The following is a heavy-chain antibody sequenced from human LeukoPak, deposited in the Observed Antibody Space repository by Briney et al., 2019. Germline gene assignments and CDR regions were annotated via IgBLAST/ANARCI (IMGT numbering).Heavy chain of an antibody. CDR2: ISSSSSYI. J-gene: IGHJ4*02. D-gene: IGHD4-17*01. Sequence: GGSLRLSCAASGFTFSSYSMNWVRQAPGKGLEWVSSISSSSSYIYYADSVKGRFTISRDNAKNSLYLQMNSLRAEDTAVYYCATRQTDYGDYGSFDYWGQGTLVTVSS. V-gene: IGHV3-21*01. CDR3: ATRQTDYGDYGSFDY. CDR1: GFTFSSYS.